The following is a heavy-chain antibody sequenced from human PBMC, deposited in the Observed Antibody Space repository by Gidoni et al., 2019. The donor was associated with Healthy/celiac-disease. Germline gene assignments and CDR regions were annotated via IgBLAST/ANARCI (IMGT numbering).Heavy chain of an antibody. CDR3: TTSYDFWSGYYTIDY. D-gene: IGHD3-3*01. J-gene: IGHJ4*02. V-gene: IGHV3-15*01. CDR2: IKSKTDGGTT. Sequence: EVQLVESGGGLVKPGGSLRLSCAASGFTFSNAWMSWVRQAPGKGLEWVGRIKSKTDGGTTDYAAPVKGRFTISRDDSKNTLYLQMNSLKTEDTAVYYCTTSYDFWSGYYTIDYWGQGTLVTVSS. CDR1: GFTFSNAW.